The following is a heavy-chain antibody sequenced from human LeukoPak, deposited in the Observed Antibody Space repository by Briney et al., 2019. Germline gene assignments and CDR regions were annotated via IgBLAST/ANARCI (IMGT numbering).Heavy chain of an antibody. CDR3: ARQEYYYDSSDLYYYYYMDV. J-gene: IGHJ6*03. CDR2: ISYTGTRT. V-gene: IGHV3-23*01. Sequence: GGSLRLSCAASGFTFSSYGMSWVRQAPGKGLEWVSAISYTGTRTYIADSVKGRFTISRDNSKNTLYLQMNSLRAEDTAVYYCARQEYYYDSSDLYYYYYMDVWGKGTTVTISS. D-gene: IGHD3-22*01. CDR1: GFTFSSYG.